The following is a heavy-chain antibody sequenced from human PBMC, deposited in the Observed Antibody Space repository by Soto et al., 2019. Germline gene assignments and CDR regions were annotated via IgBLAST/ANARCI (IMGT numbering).Heavy chain of an antibody. CDR1: GFTVSSNY. CDR3: AREYTNYYYYYMDV. V-gene: IGHV3-53*04. Sequence: GGSLRLSCAASGFTVSSNYMSWVRQAPGKGLEWVSVIYSGGSTSYADSVKGRLTISKHNYKNTLYLQMNSLRAEDTAVYYCAREYTNYYYYYMDVWGKGTTVTVSS. J-gene: IGHJ6*03. CDR2: IYSGGST. D-gene: IGHD1-20*01.